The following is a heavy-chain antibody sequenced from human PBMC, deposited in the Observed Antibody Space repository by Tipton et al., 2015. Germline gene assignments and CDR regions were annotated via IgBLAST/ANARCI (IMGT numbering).Heavy chain of an antibody. V-gene: IGHV3-33*01. J-gene: IGHJ4*02. CDR3: VRFEGEVD. CDR2: IWYDGTNK. D-gene: IGHD3-16*01. CDR1: GFTFSSYG. Sequence: SLRLSCAASGFTFSSYGMHWVRQAPGKGLEWVAVIWYDGTNKYYADSVKGRFTISRDNSNSTLYLQMNSLRAEDTAVYYCVRFEGEVDWGQGTLVTVSS.